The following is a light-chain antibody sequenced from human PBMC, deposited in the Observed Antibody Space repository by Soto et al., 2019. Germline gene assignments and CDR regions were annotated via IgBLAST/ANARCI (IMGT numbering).Light chain of an antibody. CDR1: QSVSNNY. CDR3: QQYGDSPLT. V-gene: IGKV3-20*01. Sequence: EIVLTQSPGTLSLSPGERATLSCRASQSVSNNYLAWYQQKPGQAPRLLIYGASNRATGIPDRFSGSGSGTDFALTISRLEPEDFGVYYCQQYGDSPLTSGPGTKVDI. J-gene: IGKJ3*01. CDR2: GAS.